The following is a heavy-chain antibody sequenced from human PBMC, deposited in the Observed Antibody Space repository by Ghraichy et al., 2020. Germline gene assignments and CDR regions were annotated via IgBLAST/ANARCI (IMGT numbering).Heavy chain of an antibody. V-gene: IGHV3-53*01. Sequence: GGSLRLSCAASGLSVSSSHMTWVRQAPGKGLEWVSTLYIDGTTFYADSVKGRFTISRDTLKNTLCLQMNSLRADDTAKYYCARGPDYSKVGYWGQGTLVTVSS. CDR2: LYIDGTT. CDR3: ARGPDYSKVGY. CDR1: GLSVSSSH. D-gene: IGHD4-11*01. J-gene: IGHJ4*02.